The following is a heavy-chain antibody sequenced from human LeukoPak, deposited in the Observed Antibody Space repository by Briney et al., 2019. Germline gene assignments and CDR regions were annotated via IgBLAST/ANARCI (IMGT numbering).Heavy chain of an antibody. D-gene: IGHD3-9*01. CDR3: ARGIGYFDWLPYDY. CDR1: GYTFTGYH. Sequence: ASVKVSCKVSGYTFTGYHIHWVRQAPGQGLEWLAWINPNSGGTNYAQKFQGRATMTRDTSLSTAYMELSRLRSDDTAVYYCARGIGYFDWLPYDYWGQGTLVTVSS. CDR2: INPNSGGT. J-gene: IGHJ4*02. V-gene: IGHV1-2*02.